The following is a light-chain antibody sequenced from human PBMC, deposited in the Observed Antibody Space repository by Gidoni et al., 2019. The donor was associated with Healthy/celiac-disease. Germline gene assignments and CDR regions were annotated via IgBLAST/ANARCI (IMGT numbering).Light chain of an antibody. J-gene: IGKJ1*01. V-gene: IGKV3-15*01. CDR1: QSVSSN. CDR2: GAS. Sequence: EIAMTQSPATLSVPPGERATLTCRASQSVSSNLAWYQQKPGQAPRLLIYGASTRATGIPARFSGSGSGTEFTLTISSLQSEDFAVYYCQQYNNWPPWTFGQGTKVEIK. CDR3: QQYNNWPPWT.